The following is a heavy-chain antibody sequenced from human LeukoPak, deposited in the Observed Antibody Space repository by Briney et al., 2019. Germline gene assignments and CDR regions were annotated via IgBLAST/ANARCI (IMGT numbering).Heavy chain of an antibody. V-gene: IGHV1-69*05. CDR3: ARGIGYSYGLFDY. CDR2: IIPSFCTA. D-gene: IGHD5-18*01. CDR1: RWTFSSYG. J-gene: IGHJ4*02. Sequence: SSVTVSYLQSRWTFSSYGISWVRLAPAPWLEGMGRIIPSFCTANNAQKFQGRVTITTDESTSTAYMELSSLRSEDTAVYYCARGIGYSYGLFDYWGQGTLVTVSS.